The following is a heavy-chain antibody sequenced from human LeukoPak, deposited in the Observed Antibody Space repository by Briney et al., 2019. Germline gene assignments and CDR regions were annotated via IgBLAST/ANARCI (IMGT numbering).Heavy chain of an antibody. D-gene: IGHD3-9*01. J-gene: IGHJ6*03. CDR2: INPTGTGT. V-gene: IGHV1-46*01. Sequence: ASVKVSCKASGYTFINNWMHWMRQAPGQGLEWIGLINPTGTGTLYAQKFQGRVTMTRNTSISTAYMELSSLRSEDTAVYYCARNSGYNILTGYGYYYMDVWGKGTTVTISS. CDR1: GYTFINNW. CDR3: ARNSGYNILTGYGYYYMDV.